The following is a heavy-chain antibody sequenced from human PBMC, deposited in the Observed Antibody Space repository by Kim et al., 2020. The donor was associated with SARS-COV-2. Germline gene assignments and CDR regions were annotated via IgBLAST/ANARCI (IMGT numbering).Heavy chain of an antibody. Sequence: GGSLRLSCTASGFTFSYYYMSWIRQAPGKGLEWVSYISNSIDYTKYADSVKGRFTISRDNAKNTLYLQMNTLGDDDTAVYYCARVWSGCESYYWFDLWGQGALVTVSS. J-gene: IGHJ5*02. CDR2: ISNSIDYT. CDR1: GFTFSYYY. CDR3: ARVWSGCESYYWFDL. V-gene: IGHV3-11*05. D-gene: IGHD1-26*01.